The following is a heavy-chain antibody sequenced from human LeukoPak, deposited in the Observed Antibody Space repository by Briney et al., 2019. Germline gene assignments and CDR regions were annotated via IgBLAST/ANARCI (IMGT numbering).Heavy chain of an antibody. Sequence: GGSLRLSCAASGFTFSSYWMSWVRQAPGKGLEWVSAISGSGGSTYYADSVKGRFTISRDNAKNSLYLQMNSLRAEDTAVYYCARDGGRKDDYWGQGTLVTVSS. CDR2: ISGSGGST. J-gene: IGHJ4*02. CDR1: GFTFSSYW. D-gene: IGHD2-15*01. CDR3: ARDGGRKDDY. V-gene: IGHV3-23*01.